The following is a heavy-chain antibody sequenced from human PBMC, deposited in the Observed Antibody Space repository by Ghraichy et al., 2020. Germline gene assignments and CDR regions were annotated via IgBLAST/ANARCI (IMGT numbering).Heavy chain of an antibody. CDR3: ASGTCSGGSCYSGTLADY. Sequence: SQTLSLTCAVYGGSFSGYYWSWIRQPPGKGLEWIGEINHSGSTNYNPSLKSRVTISVDTSKNQFSLKLSSVTAADTAVYYCASGTCSGGSCYSGTLADYWGQGTLVTVSS. D-gene: IGHD2-15*01. J-gene: IGHJ4*02. CDR2: INHSGST. CDR1: GGSFSGYY. V-gene: IGHV4-34*01.